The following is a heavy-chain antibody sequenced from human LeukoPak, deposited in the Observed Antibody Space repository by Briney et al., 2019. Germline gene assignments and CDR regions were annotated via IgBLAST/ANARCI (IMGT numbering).Heavy chain of an antibody. Sequence: SETLSLTCRVSGGSLSRSPYYWGWIRQPPGKGLEWIGNVFYSGNIYYNPSLKGRVTISVETSNNQFSLILNSVTAADAAVYYCARDGSANWGLFDYWGPGTLVTVSS. CDR3: ARDGSANWGLFDY. CDR2: VFYSGNI. D-gene: IGHD7-27*01. CDR1: GGSLSRSPYY. J-gene: IGHJ4*02. V-gene: IGHV4-39*07.